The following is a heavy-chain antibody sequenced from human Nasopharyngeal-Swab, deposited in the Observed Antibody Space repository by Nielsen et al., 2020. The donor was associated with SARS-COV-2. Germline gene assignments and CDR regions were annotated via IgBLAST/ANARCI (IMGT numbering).Heavy chain of an antibody. CDR1: GFTFSSYS. D-gene: IGHD6-13*01. CDR3: ARDGYSSSWYDY. CDR2: ISSSSSYI. V-gene: IGHV3-21*01. Sequence: GESLKISCAASGFTFSSYSMNWVRQAPGKGLEWVSSISSSSSYIYYADSVKGRFTISRDNAKNSLYLQMSSLRAEDTAVYYCARDGYSSSWYDYWGQGTLVTVSS. J-gene: IGHJ4*02.